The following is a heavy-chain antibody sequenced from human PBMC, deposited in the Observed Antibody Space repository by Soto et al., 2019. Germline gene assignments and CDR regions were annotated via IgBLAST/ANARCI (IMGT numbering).Heavy chain of an antibody. Sequence: SETLSLTCNVYVDSMSSFYWSLIRQPAGKGLEWIGRIYTSGSTIYNPSLKSRVTMSIDTSKNQFSLKLNSVTAAETSVYFCARGAEVAGTRVSRVYFQEWGQGTMVTVSS. CDR2: IYTSGST. D-gene: IGHD6-19*01. CDR1: VDSMSSFY. J-gene: IGHJ1*01. CDR3: ARGAEVAGTRVSRVYFQE. V-gene: IGHV4-4*07.